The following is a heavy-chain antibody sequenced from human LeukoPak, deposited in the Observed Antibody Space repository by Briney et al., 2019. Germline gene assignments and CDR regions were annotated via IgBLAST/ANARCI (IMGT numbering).Heavy chain of an antibody. D-gene: IGHD6-19*01. CDR2: IYPGDSDS. J-gene: IGHJ4*02. CDR3: ARHSIAGHSSGCNY. CDR1: GYSFTTYW. V-gene: IGHV5-51*01. Sequence: GESLKISCKGSGYSFTTYWIDWVRQMPGKGLEWMGTIYPGDSDSRYSPSFQGQVTISADKSISTAYLQWSSLKASDTAMYYCARHSIAGHSSGCNYWGQGTLVTVSS.